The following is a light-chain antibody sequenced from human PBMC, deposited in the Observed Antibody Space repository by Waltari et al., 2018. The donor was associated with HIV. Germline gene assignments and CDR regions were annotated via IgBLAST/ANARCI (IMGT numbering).Light chain of an antibody. CDR2: KDS. CDR1: ALPKQY. Sequence: SYELTQPPSVSVSPGQTARITCSGDALPKQYPYWYQQKPGQAPVMVIYKDSERPSGIPERLSGSSSGTTVTLTISGVQAEDEADYYCQSADSSGTYVLFGGGTKLTVL. CDR3: QSADSSGTYVL. V-gene: IGLV3-25*03. J-gene: IGLJ2*01.